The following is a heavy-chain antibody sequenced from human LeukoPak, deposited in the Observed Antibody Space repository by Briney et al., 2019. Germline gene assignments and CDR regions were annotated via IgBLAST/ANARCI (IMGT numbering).Heavy chain of an antibody. Sequence: GASLRLSCAASGFTFSSYAMSWVRQAPRKGLEWVSGISGSGDNTYYADSVKGRFTISRDNSKSTLYLQMNSLTAEDTAVYYCAKAHDILTGYYKTPVGYWGQGTLVTVSS. V-gene: IGHV3-23*01. J-gene: IGHJ4*02. CDR3: AKAHDILTGYYKTPVGY. CDR2: ISGSGDNT. CDR1: GFTFSSYA. D-gene: IGHD3-9*01.